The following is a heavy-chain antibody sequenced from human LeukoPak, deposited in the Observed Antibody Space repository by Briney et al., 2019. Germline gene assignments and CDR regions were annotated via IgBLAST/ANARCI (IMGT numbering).Heavy chain of an antibody. CDR1: GFTFSSYV. Sequence: GGSLRLSCAASGFTFSSYVMSWVRQAPGKGLEWVSAISGSGGSTYYAVSVKGWFTISRDKSKNTLSLQMNILRAEDTAVYYCAKDRHFEGSGSSTWEWDVWGKGTTVTISS. V-gene: IGHV3-23*01. D-gene: IGHD3-10*01. J-gene: IGHJ6*04. CDR2: ISGSGGST. CDR3: AKDRHFEGSGSSTWEWDV.